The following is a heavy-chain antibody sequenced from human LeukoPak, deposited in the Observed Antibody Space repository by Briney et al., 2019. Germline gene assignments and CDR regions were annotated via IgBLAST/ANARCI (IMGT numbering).Heavy chain of an antibody. Sequence: QPGGSLRLSCAASGFTFSNYEMNWVRQALGKGLEWVSYISSSGTTIYYAERRFTISRDNAKNSLYLLMNSLGAEDTDIYYCARGYCSGGSCYGGDYWGQGTLVTVSS. CDR1: GFTFSNYE. J-gene: IGHJ4*02. CDR2: ISSSGTTI. V-gene: IGHV3-48*03. CDR3: ARGYCSGGSCYGGDY. D-gene: IGHD2-15*01.